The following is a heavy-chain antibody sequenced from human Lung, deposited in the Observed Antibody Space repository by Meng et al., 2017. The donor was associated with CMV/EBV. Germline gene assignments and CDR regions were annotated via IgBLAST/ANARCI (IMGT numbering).Heavy chain of an antibody. D-gene: IGHD3-3*01. Sequence: ASVXVSCKASDYSFTSYVISWVRQAPGQGLEWMGWINTYKGNTNYAQKFQGRVTMTAETSTSTVYMEVRGLRFDDTAIYYCARSITIYRIDVWGLGTAVTVSS. V-gene: IGHV1-18*01. J-gene: IGHJ6*02. CDR1: DYSFTSYV. CDR3: ARSITIYRIDV. CDR2: INTYKGNT.